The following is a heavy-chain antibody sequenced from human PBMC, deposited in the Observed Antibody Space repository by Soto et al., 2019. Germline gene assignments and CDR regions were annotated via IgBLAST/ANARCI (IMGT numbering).Heavy chain of an antibody. J-gene: IGHJ4*02. D-gene: IGHD5-12*01. V-gene: IGHV3-74*01. CDR3: ARDLGGATISRFDY. CDR2: INGDGSST. CDR1: AFTFSSYW. Sequence: EVQLVESGGGLVQPGGSLTLSCAASAFTFSSYWMHWVRQSPGKGLFWVSRINGDGSSTTYADSVKGRFTISRDNARNTVYLQMNSLGAEDTAVYYCARDLGGATISRFDYWGQGTLVTVSS.